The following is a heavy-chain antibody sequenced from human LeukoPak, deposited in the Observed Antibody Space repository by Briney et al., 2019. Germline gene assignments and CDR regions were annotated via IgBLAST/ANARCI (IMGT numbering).Heavy chain of an antibody. CDR3: ARDNWEGYYFDY. V-gene: IGHV1-18*01. CDR2: VSAYDGNT. Sequence: ASVKVSCKASGYTFTNSGISWVRQAPGQGLEWMGWVSAYDGNTNYAQKLQGRVTMTTDTSTSTAYMELRSLRSDDTAVYYCARDNWEGYYFDYWGQGTLVTVSS. CDR1: GYTFTNSG. J-gene: IGHJ4*02. D-gene: IGHD1-26*01.